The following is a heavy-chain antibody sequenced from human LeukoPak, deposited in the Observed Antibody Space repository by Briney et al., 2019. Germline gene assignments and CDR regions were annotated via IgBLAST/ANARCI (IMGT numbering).Heavy chain of an antibody. V-gene: IGHV3-53*01. CDR3: AKDQHYYDSSGYQPPYY. Sequence: GGSLRLSCAASGLTVSSNCMSWVRQAPGKGLEWVSFIYSGGNTYYADSVKGRFTISRDNSKNTLYLQMNSLRAEDTAVYYCAKDQHYYDSSGYQPPYYWGQGTLVTVSS. D-gene: IGHD3-22*01. CDR2: IYSGGNT. CDR1: GLTVSSNC. J-gene: IGHJ4*02.